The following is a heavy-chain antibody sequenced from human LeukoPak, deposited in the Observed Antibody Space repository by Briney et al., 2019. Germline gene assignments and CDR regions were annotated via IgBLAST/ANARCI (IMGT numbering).Heavy chain of an antibody. V-gene: IGHV1-46*01. CDR1: GYTFTSYY. J-gene: IGHJ4*02. Sequence: ASVKVSCKASGYTFTSYYMHWVRQAPGQGLEWMGIINPSGGSTSYAQKFQGRVTITADESTSTAYMELSSLRSEDTAVYYCARDRSYYYDSSGYYAYWGQGTLVTVSS. CDR2: INPSGGST. D-gene: IGHD3-22*01. CDR3: ARDRSYYYDSSGYYAY.